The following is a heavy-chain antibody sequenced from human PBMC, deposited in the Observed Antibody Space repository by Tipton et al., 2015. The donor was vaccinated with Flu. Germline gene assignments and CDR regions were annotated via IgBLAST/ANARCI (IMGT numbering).Heavy chain of an antibody. J-gene: IGHJ6*02. CDR3: ARQGMPGLDV. Sequence: TLSLTCTVSGDSISSYYWSWIRQPAGKGLEWIGYVYYSGSTNYNPSLKSRVTISLDTSKNQFSLRLSSVTAADTALYYCARQGMPGLDVWGQGTTVTVSS. CDR1: GDSISSYY. V-gene: IGHV4-59*08. CDR2: VYYSGST. D-gene: IGHD2-2*01.